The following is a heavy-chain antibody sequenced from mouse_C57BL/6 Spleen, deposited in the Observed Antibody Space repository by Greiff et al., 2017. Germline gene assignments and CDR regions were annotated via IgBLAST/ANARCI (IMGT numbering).Heavy chain of an antibody. J-gene: IGHJ4*01. CDR1: GYTFTSYW. CDR3: ARGHDGYYVRAMDY. CDR2: INPSNGGT. Sequence: QVQLKESGTELVKPGASVKLSCKASGYTFTSYWMHWVKQRPGQGLEWIGNINPSNGGTNYNEKFKSKATLTVDKSSSTAYMQLSSLTSEDSAVYYCARGHDGYYVRAMDYWGQGTSVTVSS. V-gene: IGHV1-53*01. D-gene: IGHD2-3*01.